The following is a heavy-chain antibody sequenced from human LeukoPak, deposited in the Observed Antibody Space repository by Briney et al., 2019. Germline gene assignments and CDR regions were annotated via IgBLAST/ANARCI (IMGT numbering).Heavy chain of an antibody. J-gene: IGHJ4*02. CDR1: GFTFSSYA. D-gene: IGHD3-3*01. Sequence: LTGGSLRLSCAASGFTFSSYAMHWVRQAPGKGLEWVAVISYDGSNKYYADSVKGRFTISRDNSKNTLYLQMNSLRAEDTAVYYCARDLSLEFDYWGQGTLVTVSS. CDR3: ARDLSLEFDY. V-gene: IGHV3-30*04. CDR2: ISYDGSNK.